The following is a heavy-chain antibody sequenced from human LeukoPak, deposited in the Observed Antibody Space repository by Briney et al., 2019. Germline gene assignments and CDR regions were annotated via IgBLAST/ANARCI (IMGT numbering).Heavy chain of an antibody. Sequence: ASVKVSCKASGYTFTSYYMHWVRQAPGQGLEWMGIINPSGGSTSYAQKFQGRVTMTRDTSTSTVYMELSSLRSEDTAMYYCARVPHIAAAGDYWGQGTLVTVSS. V-gene: IGHV1-46*01. J-gene: IGHJ4*02. D-gene: IGHD6-13*01. CDR2: INPSGGST. CDR3: ARVPHIAAAGDY. CDR1: GYTFTSYY.